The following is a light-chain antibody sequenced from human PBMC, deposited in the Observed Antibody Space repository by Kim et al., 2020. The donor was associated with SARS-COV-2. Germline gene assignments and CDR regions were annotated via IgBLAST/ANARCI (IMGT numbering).Light chain of an antibody. CDR2: GKN. V-gene: IGLV3-19*01. Sequence: LGQTGRITCQGDSLRIYYASWYQQKPGQAPVLVIYGKNNRPSGIPDRFSGSSSGNTASLTITGAQAEDEADYYCNSRDSSGNHLVFGGGTQLTVL. CDR3: NSRDSSGNHLV. CDR1: SLRIYY. J-gene: IGLJ3*02.